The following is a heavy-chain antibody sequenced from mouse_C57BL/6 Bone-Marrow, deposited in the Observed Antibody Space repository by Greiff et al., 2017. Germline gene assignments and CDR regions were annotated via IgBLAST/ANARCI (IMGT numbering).Heavy chain of an antibody. J-gene: IGHJ4*01. CDR2: IDPSVSYT. V-gene: IGHV1-69*01. Sequence: VQLQQPGAELVMPGASVKLSCKASGYTFTSYWMHWVKQRPGQGLEWIGEIDPSVSYTNYNQKFKGKSTLTVDKSSSTAYMQLSSLTSEDSAVYYCARSTTVVATDAMDYWGQGTSVTVSS. CDR1: GYTFTSYW. D-gene: IGHD1-1*01. CDR3: ARSTTVVATDAMDY.